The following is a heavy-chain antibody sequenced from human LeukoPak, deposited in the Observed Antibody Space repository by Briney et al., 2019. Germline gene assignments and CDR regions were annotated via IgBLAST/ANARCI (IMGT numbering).Heavy chain of an antibody. J-gene: IGHJ5*02. D-gene: IGHD3-16*01. CDR1: GFTFSSYA. CDR2: IYHSGST. V-gene: IGHV4-30-2*01. CDR3: ARGGLDYWFDP. Sequence: LRLSCAASGFTFSSYAMSWVRQAPGKGLEWIGYIYHSGSTYYNPSLKSRVTISVDRSKNQFSLKLSSVTAADTAVHYCARGGLDYWFDPWGQGTLVTVSS.